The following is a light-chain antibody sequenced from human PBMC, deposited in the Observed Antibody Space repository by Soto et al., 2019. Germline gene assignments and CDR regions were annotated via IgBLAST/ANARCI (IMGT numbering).Light chain of an antibody. J-gene: IGLJ2*01. CDR2: TNN. V-gene: IGLV1-44*01. CDR1: SSNIGTKT. Sequence: VLTQPPSESGTPGQRVTISCSGSSSNIGTKTVSWYQQLPETAPKLLIYTNNQRPSGVPDRFSGSKSGTSASLAITGLQSEDEAEYYCAAWDDSLNGVVFGGGTKVTVL. CDR3: AAWDDSLNGVV.